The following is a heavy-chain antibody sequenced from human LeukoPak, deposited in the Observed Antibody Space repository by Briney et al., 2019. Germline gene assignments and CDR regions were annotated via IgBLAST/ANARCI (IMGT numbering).Heavy chain of an antibody. D-gene: IGHD5-24*01. CDR3: VRLDAAAGRYLQFYY. CDR2: IHDSGST. J-gene: IGHJ4*02. CDR1: GGSINEYY. V-gene: IGHV4-59*08. Sequence: PSETLSLTCPVSGGSINEYYWSWIRQSPEKGLEWIGYIHDSGSTNYNPSLKSRVTISVDTSKNQFSLKLSSVTAADTAVYYCVRLDAAAGRYLQFYYWGQGTLVTVSS.